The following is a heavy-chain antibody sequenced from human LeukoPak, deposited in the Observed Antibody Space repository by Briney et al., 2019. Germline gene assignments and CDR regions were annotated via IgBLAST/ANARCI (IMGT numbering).Heavy chain of an antibody. CDR2: ISAYNGNT. D-gene: IGHD4-17*01. Sequence: ASVKVSCKASGYTFTGYYMHWVRQAPGQGLEWMGWISAYNGNTNYAQKLQGRVTMTTDTSTSTAYMELRSLRSDDTAVYYCATNTVTLPLDAFDIWGQGTMVTVSS. CDR3: ATNTVTLPLDAFDI. J-gene: IGHJ3*02. V-gene: IGHV1-18*04. CDR1: GYTFTGYY.